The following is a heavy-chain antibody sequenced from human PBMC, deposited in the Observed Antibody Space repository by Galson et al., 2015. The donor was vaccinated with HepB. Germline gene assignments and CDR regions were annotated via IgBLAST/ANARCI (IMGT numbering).Heavy chain of an antibody. J-gene: IGHJ2*01. CDR1: GFTFSDHY. V-gene: IGHV3-72*01. CDR3: AREPIAGAYWYFDL. Sequence: SLRLSCAASGFTFSDHYMDWVRQAPGKGLEWVGRVRNKAYSYIAEYAASVNGRFTISRDDSKNSLFLQMSSLNTEDTAVYYCAREPIAGAYWYFDLWGRGTLVTGSS. D-gene: IGHD2-21*01. CDR2: VRNKAYSYIA.